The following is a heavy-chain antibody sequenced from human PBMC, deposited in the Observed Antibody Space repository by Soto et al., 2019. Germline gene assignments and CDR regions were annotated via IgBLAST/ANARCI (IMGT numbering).Heavy chain of an antibody. V-gene: IGHV3-30-3*01. Sequence: QVQLVESGGGVVQPGRSLRLSCAASGFTFSSYAMHWVRQAPGKGLEWVAVISYDGSNKYYADSVKGRFTISRDNSKNTLYLQMNSLRAEDTAVYYCARGGPAAKHYYYGMDVWGQGTTVTVSS. D-gene: IGHD2-2*01. CDR2: ISYDGSNK. CDR1: GFTFSSYA. J-gene: IGHJ6*02. CDR3: ARGGPAAKHYYYGMDV.